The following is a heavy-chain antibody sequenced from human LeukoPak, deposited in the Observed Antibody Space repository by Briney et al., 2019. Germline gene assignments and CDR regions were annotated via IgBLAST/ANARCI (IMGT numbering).Heavy chain of an antibody. CDR3: ARLQYSSSWSSFDY. D-gene: IGHD6-13*01. CDR1: GGTISSYY. V-gene: IGHV4-59*01. CDR2: IYYSGST. J-gene: IGHJ4*02. Sequence: SETLSLTCTVSGGTISSYYWSWIRQPPGKGLEWIGYIYYSGSTNYNPSLKSRVTISVDTSKNQFSLNLNSVTAADTAVYYCARLQYSSSWSSFDYWGQGTLVTVSS.